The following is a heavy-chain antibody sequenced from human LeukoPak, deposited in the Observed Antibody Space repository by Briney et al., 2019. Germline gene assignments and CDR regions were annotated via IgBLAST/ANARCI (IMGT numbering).Heavy chain of an antibody. Sequence: HPGGSLRLSCAASGFTFSSYSMNWVRQAPGKGLEWVSYISSSSSTIYYADSVKGRFTISRDNAKNSLYLQMNSLRAEDTAVYYCARDDSGSCSDYWGQGTLVTVSS. D-gene: IGHD1-26*01. CDR1: GFTFSSYS. CDR2: ISSSSSTI. V-gene: IGHV3-48*01. CDR3: ARDDSGSCSDY. J-gene: IGHJ4*02.